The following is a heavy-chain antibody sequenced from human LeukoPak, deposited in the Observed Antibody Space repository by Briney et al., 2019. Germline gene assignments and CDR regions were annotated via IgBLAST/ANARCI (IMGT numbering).Heavy chain of an antibody. CDR1: GFTFSSYG. D-gene: IGHD1-1*01. J-gene: IGHJ4*02. CDR2: ISGSGGST. Sequence: PGGSLRLSCAASGFTFSSYGMSWVRQAPGKGLEWVSAISGSGGSTYYADSVKGRFTISRDNSKNTLYLQMGSLRAEDMAVYYCARVPGLQPDYWGQGTLVTVSS. V-gene: IGHV3-23*01. CDR3: ARVPGLQPDY.